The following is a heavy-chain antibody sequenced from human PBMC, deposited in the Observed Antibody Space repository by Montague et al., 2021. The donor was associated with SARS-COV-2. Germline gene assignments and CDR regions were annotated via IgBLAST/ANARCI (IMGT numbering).Heavy chain of an antibody. CDR3: ARDARGLRLLWYYYYYYMDL. CDR1: GDSVSSNSAA. CDR2: TYYRSKWYN. V-gene: IGHV6-1*01. Sequence: CAISGDSVSSNSAAWNWIRQSPSRGLEWLGRTYYRSKWYNDYAVSVKSRITISPDTSKNQFSLQLNSVTPEDTAVYYCARDARGLRLLWYYYYYYMDLWGKGTTVTVSS. D-gene: IGHD3-16*01. J-gene: IGHJ6*03.